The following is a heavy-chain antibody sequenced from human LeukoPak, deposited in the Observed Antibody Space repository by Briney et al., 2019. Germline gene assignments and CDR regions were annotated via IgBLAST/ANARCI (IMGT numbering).Heavy chain of an antibody. V-gene: IGHV3-23*01. CDR1: GFTFSSYA. CDR3: ASGRGYLDL. Sequence: GGSLRLSCAASGFTFSSYAMTWVRRAPGKGLEWVSVISGSGGSTYYADSVKGRFTISRDNSKNTLYLQMNSLRAEDTAVYYCASGRGYLDLWGQGTLVTDSS. D-gene: IGHD3-10*01. CDR2: ISGSGGST. J-gene: IGHJ4*02.